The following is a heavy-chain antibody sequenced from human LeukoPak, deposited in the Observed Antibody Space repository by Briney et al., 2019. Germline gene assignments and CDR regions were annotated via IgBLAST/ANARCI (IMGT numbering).Heavy chain of an antibody. CDR1: GYSFANYW. Sequence: GESLKISCKGSGYSFANYWIAWVRQMPGRGLEWMVIINPSDSDTRYSPSFQGQVTISADKSISTAYLQWSSLKASDSAMYYCARAWNFDYWGQGTLVTVSS. V-gene: IGHV5-51*01. D-gene: IGHD1-1*01. J-gene: IGHJ4*02. CDR3: ARAWNFDY. CDR2: INPSDSDT.